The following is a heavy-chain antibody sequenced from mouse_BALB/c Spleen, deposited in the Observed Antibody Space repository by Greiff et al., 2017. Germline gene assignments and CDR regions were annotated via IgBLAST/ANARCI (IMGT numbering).Heavy chain of an antibody. J-gene: IGHJ1*01. CDR2: ISSGGST. V-gene: IGHV5-6-5*01. CDR3: ARGIGGSSPYWYFDV. D-gene: IGHD1-1*01. CDR1: GFTFSSYA. Sequence: DVKLVESGGGLVKPGGSLKLSCAASGFTFSSYAMSWVRQTPEKRLEWVASISSGGSTYYPDSVKGRFTISRDNARNILYLQMSSLRSEDTAMYYCARGIGGSSPYWYFDVWGAGTTVTVSS.